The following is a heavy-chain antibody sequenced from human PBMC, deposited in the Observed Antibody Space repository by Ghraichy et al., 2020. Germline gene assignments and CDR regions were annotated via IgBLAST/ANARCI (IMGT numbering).Heavy chain of an antibody. CDR2: ISSTSTYI. CDR3: VRDGGYCSGGSCRYYYDGMDF. Sequence: GGSLRLSCAASGFTFDTYSMNWVRQAPGKGLEWVSFISSTSTYIYYADSVKGRFTISRDNAENSLYLQMNSLRAEDTAVYYCVRDGGYCSGGSCRYYYDGMDFWGQGTTVTVSS. CDR1: GFTFDTYS. V-gene: IGHV3-21*01. J-gene: IGHJ6*02. D-gene: IGHD2-15*01.